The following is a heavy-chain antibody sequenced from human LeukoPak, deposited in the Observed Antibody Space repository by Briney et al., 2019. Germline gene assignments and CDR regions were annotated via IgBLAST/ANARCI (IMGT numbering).Heavy chain of an antibody. D-gene: IGHD3-10*01. Sequence: SETLSLTCTVSGDSISSSSYYWGWIRQPPGTGLEWIGSIYYTGYTYDNPSLRSRITMSVDTPKNQFSLQLSSVTAADTAVYYCARHLRFGELLYRYYYGMDVWGQGTTVTVSS. CDR3: ARHLRFGELLYRYYYGMDV. CDR1: GDSISSSSYY. CDR2: IYYTGYT. J-gene: IGHJ6*02. V-gene: IGHV4-39*01.